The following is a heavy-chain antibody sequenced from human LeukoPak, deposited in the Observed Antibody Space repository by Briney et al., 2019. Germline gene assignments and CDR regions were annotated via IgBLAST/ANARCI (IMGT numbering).Heavy chain of an antibody. J-gene: IGHJ4*02. Sequence: SETLSLTCNLPGGSISSGSYYWSWIRQPAGKGLEWIGRIYTSGSTNYNPSLKSRVTISVDTSKNQFSLKLSSVTAADTAVYYCARERQQLVRYFDYWGQGTLVTVSS. CDR3: ARERQQLVRYFDY. CDR2: IYTSGST. CDR1: GGSISSGSYY. V-gene: IGHV4-61*02. D-gene: IGHD6-13*01.